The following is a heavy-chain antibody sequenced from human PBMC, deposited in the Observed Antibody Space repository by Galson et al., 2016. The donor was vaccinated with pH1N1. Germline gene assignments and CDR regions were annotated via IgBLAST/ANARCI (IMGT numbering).Heavy chain of an antibody. D-gene: IGHD5-24*01. CDR3: ARGRHGGGAY. J-gene: IGHJ4*02. Sequence: SETLSLTCDVSAYLIGSCCYWGWIRQPPGKGLEWIGSIYHNGDTNRSPSLKSRATISVEMSKNQFSLNLSSVTAADTAVYYCARGRHGGGAYWGQGTLVTVSS. CDR2: IYHNGDT. V-gene: IGHV4-38-2*01. CDR1: AYLIGSCCY.